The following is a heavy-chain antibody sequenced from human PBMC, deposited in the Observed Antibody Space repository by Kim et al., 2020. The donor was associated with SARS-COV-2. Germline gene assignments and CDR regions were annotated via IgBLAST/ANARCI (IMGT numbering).Heavy chain of an antibody. CDR1: GFSFSHSP. J-gene: IGHJ3*01. Sequence: GGSLRLSCAASGFSFSHSPMHWVRQAPGMGLEWVAVISPDSDGVAYGDSVKGRFTISRDNSKNTVHLQMNSLRPDESAVYYCARERTSSGRAGTFGVWGQGTKVTVSS. CDR3: ARERTSSGRAGTFGV. D-gene: IGHD6-19*01. CDR2: ISPDSDGV. V-gene: IGHV3-30*04.